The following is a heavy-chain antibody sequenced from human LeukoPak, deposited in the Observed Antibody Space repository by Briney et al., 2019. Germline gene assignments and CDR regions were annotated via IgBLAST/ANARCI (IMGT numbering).Heavy chain of an antibody. CDR2: MSPNSGNT. CDR1: GYTFTSYD. J-gene: IGHJ6*03. D-gene: IGHD2-15*01. V-gene: IGHV1-8*01. CDR3: ARGRMKGSLVYMDV. Sequence: ASVKVSCKASGYTFTSYDINWVRQATGQGLEWMGWMSPNSGNTGYAQKFQGRVTMTRNTSITTAYMELSSLRSEDTAVYYCARGRMKGSLVYMDVWGKGTTVTVSS.